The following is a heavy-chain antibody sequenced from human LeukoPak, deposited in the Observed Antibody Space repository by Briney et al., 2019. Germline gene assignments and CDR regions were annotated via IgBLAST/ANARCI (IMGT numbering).Heavy chain of an antibody. Sequence: GGSLRLSCAASGFTFSSSVMSWVRQAPGKGLEWVSGISNSGSITYYADSVKGRFTISRDNSKNMLYLQMNSLRAEDTAVYYCAKGPFWGQGTLVTVSS. CDR3: AKGPF. CDR2: ISNSGSIT. J-gene: IGHJ4*02. V-gene: IGHV3-23*01. CDR1: GFTFSSSV.